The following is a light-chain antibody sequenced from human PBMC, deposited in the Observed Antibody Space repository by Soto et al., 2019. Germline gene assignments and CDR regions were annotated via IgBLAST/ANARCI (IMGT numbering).Light chain of an antibody. V-gene: IGKV3-15*01. CDR3: QEYNTWPWT. CDR2: GAS. CDR1: QSVNSS. Sequence: ETVMTQSPATLSVSPGERATLSCRASQSVNSSLAWYQQKLGQAPRVLIFGASTRATGIPARFSGSGSGTEFSLTINSLQSEDFAVYYCQEYNTWPWTFGQGTKVDIK. J-gene: IGKJ1*01.